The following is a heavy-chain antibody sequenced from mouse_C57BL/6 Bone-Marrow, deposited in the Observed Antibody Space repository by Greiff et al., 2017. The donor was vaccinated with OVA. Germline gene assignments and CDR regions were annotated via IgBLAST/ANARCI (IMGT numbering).Heavy chain of an antibody. CDR3: ARGDDERFAY. Sequence: QVQLKESGAELMKPGASVKLSCKATGYTFTGYWIEWVKQRPGHGLEWIGEILPGSGSTNYNEKFKGKATFTADTSSNTAYMQLSSLTTEDSAIYYCARGDDERFAYWGQGTLVTVSA. V-gene: IGHV1-9*01. CDR2: ILPGSGST. D-gene: IGHD2-12*01. CDR1: GYTFTGYW. J-gene: IGHJ3*01.